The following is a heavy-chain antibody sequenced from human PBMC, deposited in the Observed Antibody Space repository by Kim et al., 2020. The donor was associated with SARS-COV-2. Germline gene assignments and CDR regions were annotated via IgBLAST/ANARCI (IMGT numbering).Heavy chain of an antibody. CDR2: IYYSGST. Sequence: SETLSLTCTVSGGSISSYYWSWIRQPPGKGLEWIGYIYYSGSTNYNPSLKSRVTISVDTSKNQFSLKLSSVTAADTAVYYCARAACTSCPVDYWGQGTLV. J-gene: IGHJ4*02. V-gene: IGHV4-59*01. CDR3: ARAACTSCPVDY. D-gene: IGHD2-2*01. CDR1: GGSISSYY.